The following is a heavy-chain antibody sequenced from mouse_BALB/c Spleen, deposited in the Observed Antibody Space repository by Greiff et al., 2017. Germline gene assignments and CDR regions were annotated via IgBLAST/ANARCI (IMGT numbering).Heavy chain of an antibody. CDR1: GFTFSSYG. CDR2: INSNGGST. Sequence: VQLKESGGGLVQPGGSLKLSCAASGFTFSSYGMSWVRQTPDKRLELVATINSNGGSTYYPDSVKGRFTISRDNAKNTLYLQMSSLKSEDTAMYYCARDYYDYAWFAYWGQGTLVTVSA. J-gene: IGHJ3*01. D-gene: IGHD2-4*01. CDR3: ARDYYDYAWFAY. V-gene: IGHV5-6-3*01.